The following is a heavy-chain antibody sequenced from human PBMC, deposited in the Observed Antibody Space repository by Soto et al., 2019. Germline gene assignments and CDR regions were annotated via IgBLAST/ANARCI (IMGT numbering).Heavy chain of an antibody. CDR3: ARGGITMVRGVTDYYYYMDV. D-gene: IGHD3-10*01. V-gene: IGHV3-7*01. CDR2: IKQDGSEK. CDR1: GFTFSSYW. J-gene: IGHJ6*03. Sequence: GGSLRLSCAASGFTFSSYWMSWVRQAPGKGLEWVANIKQDGSEKYYVDSVKGRFTISRDNAKNSLYLQMNSLRAEDTAVYYCARGGITMVRGVTDYYYYMDVWGKGTTVTVSS.